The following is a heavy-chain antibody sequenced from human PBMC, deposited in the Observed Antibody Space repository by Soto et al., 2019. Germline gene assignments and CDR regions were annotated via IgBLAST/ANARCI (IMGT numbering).Heavy chain of an antibody. CDR1: GFTFSSYA. CDR3: ATAKLLLPWLFDY. V-gene: IGHV3-66*01. Sequence: GGSLRLSCSASGFTFSSYAMHWVRQAPGKGLEWVSVIYSGGSTYYADSVKGRFIISRDDSKNTLFLQMNSLRAEDTAVYYCATAKLLLPWLFDYWGQGTRVTVS. J-gene: IGHJ4*02. CDR2: IYSGGST. D-gene: IGHD2-15*01.